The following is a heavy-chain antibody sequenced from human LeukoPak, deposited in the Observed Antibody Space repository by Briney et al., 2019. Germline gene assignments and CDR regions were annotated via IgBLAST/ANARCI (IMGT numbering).Heavy chain of an antibody. CDR1: GFTFSSCN. Sequence: GGSLRLSCAASGFTFSSCNMNWVRQAPGKGLEWVSSISSSSSYIYYADSVKGRFTISRDNAKNSLYLQMNSLRAEDTAVYYCARDRGYGMDVWGQGTTVTVSS. CDR2: ISSSSSYI. CDR3: ARDRGYGMDV. J-gene: IGHJ6*02. V-gene: IGHV3-21*01.